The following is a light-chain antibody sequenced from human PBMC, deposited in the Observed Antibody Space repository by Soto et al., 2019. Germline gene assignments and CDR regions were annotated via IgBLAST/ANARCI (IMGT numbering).Light chain of an antibody. CDR1: SSDVGGYNY. Sequence: QSALTQPASVSGSPGQSITISCTGTSSDVGGYNYVSWYQQHPGKAPKLMIYEVSNRPSGVSNRFSGSKSGNTASLTISGLQAGDEADYYCNSYTSSSTRVFGGGTKLTVL. CDR2: EVS. CDR3: NSYTSSSTRV. V-gene: IGLV2-14*01. J-gene: IGLJ3*02.